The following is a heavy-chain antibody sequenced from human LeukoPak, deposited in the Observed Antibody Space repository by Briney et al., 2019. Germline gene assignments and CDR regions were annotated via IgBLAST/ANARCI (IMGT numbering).Heavy chain of an antibody. D-gene: IGHD3-10*02. J-gene: IGHJ6*04. CDR2: IHQDGSEK. V-gene: IGHV3-7*01. Sequence: GGSLRLSCAASGFTFRNYYMSWVRQAPGKGLEWVANIHQDGSEKYYVDSLKGRFTISRDNAKNSLYLQMNSLRAEDTAVYYCAEPGITMIGGVWGKGTTVTVSS. CDR3: AEPGITMIGGV. CDR1: GFTFRNYY.